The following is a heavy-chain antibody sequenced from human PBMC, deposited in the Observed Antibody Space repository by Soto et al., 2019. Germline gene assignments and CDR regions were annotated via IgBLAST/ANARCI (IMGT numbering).Heavy chain of an antibody. D-gene: IGHD5-18*01. Sequence: ASVKVCKASGYTFTSYYMHWVRQAPGQGLEWMGIINPSGGSTSYAQKFQGRVTMTRDTSTSTVYMELSSLRSEDTAVYYCARDYWVDTASFGPHPRDGMDVWGQ. CDR2: INPSGGST. CDR1: GYTFTSYY. V-gene: IGHV1-46*01. J-gene: IGHJ6*02. CDR3: ARDYWVDTASFGPHPRDGMDV.